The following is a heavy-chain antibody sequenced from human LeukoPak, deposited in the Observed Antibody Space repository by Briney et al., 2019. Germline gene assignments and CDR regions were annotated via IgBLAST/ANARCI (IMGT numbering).Heavy chain of an antibody. CDR1: GGTFSSYA. CDR3: ARNPRSYSSSESYYYYYMDV. Sequence: GASVKVSCKASGGTFSSYAISWVRQAPGQGLEWMGGIIPIFGTANYAQKLQGRVTITTDESTSTAYMELSSLRSEDTAVYYCARNPRSYSSSESYYYYYMDVWGKGTTVTVSS. J-gene: IGHJ6*03. CDR2: IIPIFGTA. D-gene: IGHD6-6*01. V-gene: IGHV1-69*05.